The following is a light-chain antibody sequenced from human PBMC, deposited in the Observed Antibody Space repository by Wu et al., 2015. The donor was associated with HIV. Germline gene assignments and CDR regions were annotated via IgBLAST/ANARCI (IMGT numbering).Light chain of an antibody. CDR3: QQRSNWPLS. CDR2: GAS. V-gene: IGKV3D-20*02. Sequence: EIVLTQSPGTLFLSPGERATLSCRASQSVSSSYLVWYQQKPGQAPRLLIYGASSRATGIPDRFSGSGSGTDFTLTITSLEPEDFAVYYCQQRSNWPLSFGGGTTVEIK. J-gene: IGKJ4*01. CDR1: QSVSSSY.